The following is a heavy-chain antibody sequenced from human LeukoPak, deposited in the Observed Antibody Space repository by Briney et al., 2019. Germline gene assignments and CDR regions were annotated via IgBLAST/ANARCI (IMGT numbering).Heavy chain of an antibody. CDR1: GGSITNTNY. CDR2: VNLQGST. J-gene: IGHJ4*02. CDR3: AREGGPYRPLDY. Sequence: SETLSLTCGVSGGSITNTNYWTWVRQPPGKGLEWIGEVNLQGSTDYNPSLMGRVAIAVDTSENHISLQSTSVTAADTAVYYCAREGGPYRPLDYSGQGTLVTVSS. V-gene: IGHV4-4*02.